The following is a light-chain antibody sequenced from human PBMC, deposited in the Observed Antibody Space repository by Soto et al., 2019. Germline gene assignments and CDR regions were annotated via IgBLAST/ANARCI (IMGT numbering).Light chain of an antibody. CDR1: SSNIGAGYD. Sequence: QSVLTQPPSVSGAPGQRVTISCTGSSSNIGAGYDVHWYQQLPGTAPKLLIYGNSNRPSGVPDRFSGSKSGTSASLAITGLQAEDEADYYSQSYDSSLIGYVVFGGGTKLTVL. CDR3: QSYDSSLIGYVV. V-gene: IGLV1-40*01. J-gene: IGLJ2*01. CDR2: GNS.